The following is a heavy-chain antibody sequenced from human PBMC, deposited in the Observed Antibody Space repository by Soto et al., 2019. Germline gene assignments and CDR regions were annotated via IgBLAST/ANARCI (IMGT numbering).Heavy chain of an antibody. CDR1: GYTFTSYG. J-gene: IGHJ5*02. D-gene: IGHD3-3*01. Sequence: GASVKVSCKASGYTFTSYGISWVRQAPGQGLEWMGWISAYNGNTNYAQKLQGRVTMTTDTSTSTAYMELRSLRSDDTAVYYCARCYDFWSGYYEVYNWFDPWGQGTLVTVS. CDR2: ISAYNGNT. CDR3: ARCYDFWSGYYEVYNWFDP. V-gene: IGHV1-18*04.